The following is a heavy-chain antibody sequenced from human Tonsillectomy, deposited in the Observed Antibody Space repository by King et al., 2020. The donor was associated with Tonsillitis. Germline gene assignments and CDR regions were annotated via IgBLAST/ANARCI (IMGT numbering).Heavy chain of an antibody. CDR1: GFTFSSYA. V-gene: IGHV3-30*04. J-gene: IGHJ5*02. Sequence: VQLVESGGGVVQPGRSLRLSCAASGFTFSSYAMHWVRQAPGKGLEWVAVISYDRSDKYYADSVKGRFTISRDNSKNTLYLQMNSLRAEDTAVYYCARDLDYGDYVGWFDPGGQGTLVTVSA. D-gene: IGHD4-17*01. CDR2: ISYDRSDK. CDR3: ARDLDYGDYVGWFDP.